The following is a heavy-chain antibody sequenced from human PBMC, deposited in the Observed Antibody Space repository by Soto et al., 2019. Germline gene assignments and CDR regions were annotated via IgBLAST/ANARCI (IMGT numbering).Heavy chain of an antibody. CDR3: ARWTYYYDSSGYYNWFDP. V-gene: IGHV3-21*01. CDR1: GFTFSSYS. Sequence: EVQLVESGGGLVKPGGSLRLSCAASGFTFSSYSMNWVCQAPGKGLEWVSSISSSSSYIYYADSVKGRFTISRDNAKNSLYLQMISLRAEDTAVYYCARWTYYYDSSGYYNWFDPWGQGTLVTVSS. CDR2: ISSSSSYI. J-gene: IGHJ5*02. D-gene: IGHD3-22*01.